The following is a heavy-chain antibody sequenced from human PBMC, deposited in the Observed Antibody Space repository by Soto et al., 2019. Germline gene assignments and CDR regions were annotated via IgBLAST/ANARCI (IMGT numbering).Heavy chain of an antibody. CDR3: ARDSRNDILTGYPDY. D-gene: IGHD3-9*01. CDR1: GFTFSTYA. J-gene: IGHJ4*02. CDR2: ISYDLSSK. V-gene: IGHV3-30*04. Sequence: QVLLVESGGGVVQPRGSLRLSCAASGFTFSTYAMHWVRQAPGKGLERVAIISYDLSSKYYADSVKGRFTISRDNSKNTLYLQMNSLRPEDTAVYYCARDSRNDILTGYPDYWGQGTLVTVSP.